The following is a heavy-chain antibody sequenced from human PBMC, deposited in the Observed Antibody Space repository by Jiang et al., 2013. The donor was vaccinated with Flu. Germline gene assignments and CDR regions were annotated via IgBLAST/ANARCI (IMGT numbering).Heavy chain of an antibody. V-gene: IGHV1-18*01. J-gene: IGHJ4*02. CDR3: ARDLYYYDSSGYYYFDY. Sequence: EVKKPGASVKVSCKASGYTFTSYGISWVRQAPGQGLEWMGWISAYNGNTNYAQKLQGRVTMTTDTSTSTAYMELRSLRSDDTAVYYCARDLYYYDSSGYYYFDYWGQGTLVTVSS. D-gene: IGHD3-22*01. CDR1: GYTFTSYG. CDR2: ISAYNGNT.